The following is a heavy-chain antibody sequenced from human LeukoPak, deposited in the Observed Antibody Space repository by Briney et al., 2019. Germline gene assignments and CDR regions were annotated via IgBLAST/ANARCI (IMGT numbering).Heavy chain of an antibody. V-gene: IGHV4-59*01. CDR2: ISYGGTT. CDR1: GISISSYD. CDR3: AKSGGTTIFDF. Sequence: SETLSLTCTVSGISISSYDWNWIRLSPGRGGVWIGYISYGGTTSYSPSLKSRITMSIDTSKNQFSLKLSSVTAADAAVYYCAKSGGTTIFDFWGQGTLVTVSS. J-gene: IGHJ4*02. D-gene: IGHD3-16*01.